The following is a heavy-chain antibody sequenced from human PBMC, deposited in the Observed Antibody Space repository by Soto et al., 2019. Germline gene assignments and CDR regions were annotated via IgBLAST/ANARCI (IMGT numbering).Heavy chain of an antibody. D-gene: IGHD6-13*01. CDR2: IIPIFGTA. CDR1: GGTFSSYA. CDR3: ARDRSCQQQLGS. J-gene: IGHJ5*02. V-gene: IGHV1-69*12. Sequence: QVQLVQSGAEVKKPGSSVKVSCKASGGTFSSYAISWVRQAPGQGLEWMGGIIPIFGTANYAQKFQGRVTIXAXXSTSTAYMELSSLRSEDTAVYYCARDRSCQQQLGSWGQGTLVTVSS.